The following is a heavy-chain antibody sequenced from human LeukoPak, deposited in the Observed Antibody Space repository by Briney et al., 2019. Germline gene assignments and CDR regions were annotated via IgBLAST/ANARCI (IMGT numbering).Heavy chain of an antibody. Sequence: SETLSLTCTVSGGSISSYYWSWIRQPPGKGLEWIGYIYYSGSTNYNPSLKSRVTISVDTSKNQFSLKLSSVTAADTAVYYCARDRRRYYYDSSGSLDAFDIWGQETMVTVSS. J-gene: IGHJ3*02. V-gene: IGHV4-59*01. CDR3: ARDRRRYYYDSSGSLDAFDI. CDR1: GGSISSYY. D-gene: IGHD3-22*01. CDR2: IYYSGST.